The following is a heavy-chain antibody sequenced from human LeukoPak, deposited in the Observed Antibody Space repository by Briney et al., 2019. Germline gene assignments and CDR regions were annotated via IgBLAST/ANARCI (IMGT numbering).Heavy chain of an antibody. J-gene: IGHJ4*02. CDR3: ARAMRGNGKYYFDY. CDR1: GFTFSSYA. CDR2: ISSNGGST. D-gene: IGHD3-10*01. V-gene: IGHV3-64*01. Sequence: GGSLRLSCAASGFTFSSYAMHWVRQAPGKGLEYVSAISSNGGSTYYANSVRGRFTISRDNSKNTLYLQMGSLRAEDMAVYYCARAMRGNGKYYFDYWGQGTLVTVSS.